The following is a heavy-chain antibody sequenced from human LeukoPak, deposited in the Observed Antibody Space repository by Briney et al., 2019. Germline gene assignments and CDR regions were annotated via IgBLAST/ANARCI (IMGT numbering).Heavy chain of an antibody. CDR1: GYSISSGYY. J-gene: IGHJ5*02. Sequence: SETLSLTCTVSGYSISSGYYWGWIRQPPGKGLAWIGSIYHSGSTYYNPSLKSRVTISVDTSKNQFSLKLSSVTAADTAVYYCARDLRTTSYYDWFDPWGQGTLVTVSS. D-gene: IGHD3-16*01. CDR3: ARDLRTTSYYDWFDP. V-gene: IGHV4-38-2*02. CDR2: IYHSGST.